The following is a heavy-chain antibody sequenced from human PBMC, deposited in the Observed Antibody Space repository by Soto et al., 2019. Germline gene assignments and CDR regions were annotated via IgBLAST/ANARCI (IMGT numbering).Heavy chain of an antibody. D-gene: IGHD3-16*02. CDR2: INRDGNTV. V-gene: IGHV3-74*01. Sequence: GGSLRLSCAASGFTFSNYGMHWVRQVPGKGPVWVSRINRDGNTVIYAESAKGRFTISRDNAENTLHLQMNSLRVEDTAVYYCARDFPSGLSKGYHYYGRDVWGQGTTGT. CDR3: ARDFPSGLSKGYHYYGRDV. CDR1: GFTFSNYG. J-gene: IGHJ6*02.